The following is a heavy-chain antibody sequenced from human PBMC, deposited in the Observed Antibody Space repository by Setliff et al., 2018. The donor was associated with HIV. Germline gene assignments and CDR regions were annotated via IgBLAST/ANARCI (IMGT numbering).Heavy chain of an antibody. CDR1: GCTFSSYA. V-gene: IGHV3-23*01. CDR2: ISGSGGST. J-gene: IGHJ4*02. CDR3: AKETYYYDSSGYYYFDY. Sequence: PGGSLRLSCAASGCTFSSYAMSWVCQAPGKGLEWVSAISGSGGSTYYADSVKGRFTISRDNSKNTLYLQMNSLRAEDTAVYYCAKETYYYDSSGYYYFDYWGQGTLVTVSS. D-gene: IGHD3-22*01.